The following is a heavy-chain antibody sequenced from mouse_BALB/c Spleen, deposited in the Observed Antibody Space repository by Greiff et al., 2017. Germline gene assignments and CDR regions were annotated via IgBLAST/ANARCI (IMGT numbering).Heavy chain of an antibody. J-gene: IGHJ4*01. CDR3: ARSTMITDAMDY. CDR2: ILPGSGST. Sequence: QVQLQQSGAELMKPGASVKISCKATGYTFSSYWIEWVKQRPGHGLEWIGEILPGSGSTNYNEKFKGKATFTADTSSNTAYMQLSSLTSEDSAVYYCARSTMITDAMDYWGQGTSVTVSS. CDR1: GYTFSSYW. D-gene: IGHD2-4*01. V-gene: IGHV1-9*01.